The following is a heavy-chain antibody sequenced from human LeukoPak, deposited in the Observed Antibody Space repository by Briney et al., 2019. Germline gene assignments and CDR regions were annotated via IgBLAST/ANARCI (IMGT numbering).Heavy chain of an antibody. V-gene: IGHV1-2*06. CDR3: ATGSLRYFDWPV. J-gene: IGHJ6*04. Sequence: ASVKVSCKASGYTFTGYYMPWVRQAPGQGLEWMGRINPNSGGTNYAQKFQGRVTMARDTSISTAYMELSSLRSEDTAVYYCATGSLRYFDWPVWGKGTTVTVSS. D-gene: IGHD3-9*01. CDR2: INPNSGGT. CDR1: GYTFTGYY.